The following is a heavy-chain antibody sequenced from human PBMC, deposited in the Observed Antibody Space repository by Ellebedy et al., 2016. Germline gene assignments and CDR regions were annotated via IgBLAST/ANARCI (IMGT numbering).Heavy chain of an antibody. CDR2: ISNTGGNT. CDR3: ARGGYYDSSGYYYFEY. V-gene: IGHV3-23*01. J-gene: IGHJ4*02. CDR1: GFTFSSYA. D-gene: IGHD3-22*01. Sequence: GESLKISXAASGFTFSSYAMSWVRQAPGKGLEWVSGISNTGGNTYYADSVKGRFTISRDNSKNTLYLQMNSLRAEDTAVYYCARGGYYDSSGYYYFEYWGQGTLVTVSS.